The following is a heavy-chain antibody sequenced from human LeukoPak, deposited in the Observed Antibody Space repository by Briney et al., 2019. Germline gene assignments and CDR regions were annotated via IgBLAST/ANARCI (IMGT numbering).Heavy chain of an antibody. Sequence: GGSLRLSCAASGFTFSSYAMSWVRQAPGKGLEWVSAISGSGGSTYYADSVKGRFTISRDNSKNTLYLQMNSLRAEDTAVYYCAKRRITMVRGVIITTYFDYWGQGTLVTVSS. D-gene: IGHD3-10*01. CDR3: AKRRITMVRGVIITTYFDY. CDR2: ISGSGGST. V-gene: IGHV3-23*01. J-gene: IGHJ4*02. CDR1: GFTFSSYA.